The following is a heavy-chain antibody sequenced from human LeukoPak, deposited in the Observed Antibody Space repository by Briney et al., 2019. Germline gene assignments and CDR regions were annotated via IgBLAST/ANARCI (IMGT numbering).Heavy chain of an antibody. J-gene: IGHJ5*02. CDR1: GYTFTSYD. CDR2: MNPNSGNT. Sequence: ASVKVSCKASGYTFTSYDINWVRQAAGQGLEWMGWMNPNSGNTGYAQKFQGRVTITRNTSISTAYMGLSSLRSEDTAVYYCARRNYGSGRRWFDPWGQGTLVTVSS. D-gene: IGHD3-10*01. CDR3: ARRNYGSGRRWFDP. V-gene: IGHV1-8*03.